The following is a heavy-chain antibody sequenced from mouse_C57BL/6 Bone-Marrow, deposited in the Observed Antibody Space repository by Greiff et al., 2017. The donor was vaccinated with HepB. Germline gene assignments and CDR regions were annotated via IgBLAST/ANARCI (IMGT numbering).Heavy chain of an antibody. CDR1: GYTFTSYW. J-gene: IGHJ4*01. D-gene: IGHD2-3*01. V-gene: IGHV1-59*01. Sequence: QVQLQQSGAELVRPGTSVKLSCEASGYTFTSYWMHWVKQRPGQGLEWIGVIDPSDSYTNYNQKFKGKATLTVDTSSITAYMQLSSLTSEDSAVYYCARKEVYDGYPYAMDYWGQGTSVTVSS. CDR3: ARKEVYDGYPYAMDY. CDR2: IDPSDSYT.